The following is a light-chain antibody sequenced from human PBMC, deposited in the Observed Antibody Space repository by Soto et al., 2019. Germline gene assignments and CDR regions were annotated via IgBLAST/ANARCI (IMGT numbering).Light chain of an antibody. CDR2: DDS. CDR3: CSYAGGASVV. CDR1: SSDIGSYNL. J-gene: IGLJ2*01. Sequence: QSALTQPASVSGSPGQSITISCTGTSSDIGSYNLVSWYQQHPGKAPKLIIYDDSERPSGVSDRFSGSKSGNTASLTISGLQNEDEADYYCCSYAGGASVVFGGGTQLTVL. V-gene: IGLV2-23*01.